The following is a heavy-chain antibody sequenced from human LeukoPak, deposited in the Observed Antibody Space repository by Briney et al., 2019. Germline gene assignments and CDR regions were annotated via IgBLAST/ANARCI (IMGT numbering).Heavy chain of an antibody. J-gene: IGHJ4*02. V-gene: IGHV1-18*01. CDR2: ISAYNGNT. D-gene: IGHD3-10*01. CDR1: GYTFTSYG. CDR3: ARYQYYYGSGSFKPLYYFDY. Sequence: GASVKVSCKASGYTFTSYGISWVRQAPGQGLEWMGWISAYNGNTNYAQKLQGRVTMTTDTSTSTAYMELRSLRSDDTAVYYCARYQYYYGSGSFKPLYYFDYWGQGTLVTVSS.